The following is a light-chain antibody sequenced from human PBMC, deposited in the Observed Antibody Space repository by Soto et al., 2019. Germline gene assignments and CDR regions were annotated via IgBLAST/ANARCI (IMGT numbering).Light chain of an antibody. J-gene: IGLJ1*01. Sequence: QSVLTQPASVSGSPGQSIAISCTGTSSDVGGYDYVSWYQQQPDKAPKLMIYAVTKRPSGVSNRFSGSKSGNTASLTISGLQSEDEADYYWRSHTCGSTRFFRTWTKVTVL. V-gene: IGLV2-14*01. CDR1: SSDVGGYDY. CDR3: RSHTCGSTRF. CDR2: AVT.